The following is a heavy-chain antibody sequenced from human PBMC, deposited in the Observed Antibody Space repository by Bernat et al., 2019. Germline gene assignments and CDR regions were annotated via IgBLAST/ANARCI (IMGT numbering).Heavy chain of an antibody. Sequence: QVQLQQWGAGLLKPSETLSLTCAVYGGSFNNYYWSWIRQPPGKGLEWIGEINHSGSTNYNPSLKSRVTMSVDTSKKWFSLKLSSVTVADTALYYCARDRVAVPYGMDVWGQGITVTVSS. CDR3: ARDRVAVPYGMDV. CDR1: GGSFNNYY. D-gene: IGHD6-19*01. J-gene: IGHJ6*02. CDR2: INHSGST. V-gene: IGHV4-34*01.